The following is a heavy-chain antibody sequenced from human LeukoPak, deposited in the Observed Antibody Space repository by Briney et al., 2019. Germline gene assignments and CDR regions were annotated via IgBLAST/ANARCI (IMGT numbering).Heavy chain of an antibody. J-gene: IGHJ4*02. Sequence: PLETLSLTCTVSGGSTSSYYWSWIRQPPGKGLEWIGYIYFSGSTNYNPSLKSRVTISVDTSKNQFSLKLSSVTAADTAVYYCARDGRGYSYGLDYWGQGTLVTVSS. V-gene: IGHV4-59*01. CDR3: ARDGRGYSYGLDY. CDR1: GGSTSSYY. CDR2: IYFSGST. D-gene: IGHD5-18*01.